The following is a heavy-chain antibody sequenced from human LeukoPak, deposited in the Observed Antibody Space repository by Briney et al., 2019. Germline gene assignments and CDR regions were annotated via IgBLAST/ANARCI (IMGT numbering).Heavy chain of an antibody. CDR2: INHRGST. V-gene: IGHV4-34*01. D-gene: IGHD3-9*01. J-gene: IGHJ4*02. Sequence: PSETLSLTCAVYGGSSSGYYWSWVRQTPGKGLEWIGEINHRGSTNYSPSLKSRVTISADTSKNQLSLMLTSVTAADTAAYYCARGQGLRYFDWWGQGTLVTVSP. CDR1: GGSSSGYY. CDR3: ARGQGLRYFDW.